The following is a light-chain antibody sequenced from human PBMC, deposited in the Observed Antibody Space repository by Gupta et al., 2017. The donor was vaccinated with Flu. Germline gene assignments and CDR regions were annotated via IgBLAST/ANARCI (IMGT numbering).Light chain of an antibody. CDR1: QSVSSSY. CDR2: GAS. CDR3: QQYGS. J-gene: IGKJ3*01. V-gene: IGKV3-20*01. Sequence: EIVLTQSPGTLSLSPGERATLSCRASQSVSSSYFAWYQQKPGQAPRLLIYGASSRATGIPDRFSGSGSGTDFTLTITRLEPEDFAVYYCQQYGSFGPGTKVDIK.